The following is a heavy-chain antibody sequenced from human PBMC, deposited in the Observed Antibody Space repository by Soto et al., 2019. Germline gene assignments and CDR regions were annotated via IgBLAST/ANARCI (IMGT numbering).Heavy chain of an antibody. D-gene: IGHD2-15*01. V-gene: IGHV3-48*01. CDR2: ISSSSSTI. CDR3: ALGCSGGSCYFSHYYYYYMDV. CDR1: GFTFSSYR. Sequence: GGSLRLSCAASGFTFSSYRLNWVRPAPWKGLEWVSYISSSSSTIYYADSVKGRFTISRDNAKNSLYLQMNSLRAEDTAVYYCALGCSGGSCYFSHYYYYYMDVWGKGTTVTVSS. J-gene: IGHJ6*03.